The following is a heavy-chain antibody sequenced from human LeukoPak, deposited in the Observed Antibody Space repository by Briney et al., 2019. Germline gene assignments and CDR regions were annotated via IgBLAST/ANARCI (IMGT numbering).Heavy chain of an antibody. CDR1: GGSISSYC. Sequence: SETLSLTCTVSGGSISSYCWSWIRQPPGKGLEWIGYIYYSGSTNYNPSLKSRVTISVDTSKNQFSLKLSSVTAADTAVYYCARQSGIAVRGGWYFDLWGRGTLVTVSS. D-gene: IGHD6-19*01. CDR2: IYYSGST. J-gene: IGHJ2*01. V-gene: IGHV4-59*08. CDR3: ARQSGIAVRGGWYFDL.